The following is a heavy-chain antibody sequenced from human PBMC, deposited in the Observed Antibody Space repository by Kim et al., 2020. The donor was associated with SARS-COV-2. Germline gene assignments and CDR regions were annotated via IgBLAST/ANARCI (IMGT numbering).Heavy chain of an antibody. D-gene: IGHD6-19*01. CDR2: INHSGST. CDR3: PRAPGIAVADPFDY. V-gene: IGHV4-34*01. CDR1: GGSSSGYY. Sequence: SETLSLTCAVYGGSSSGYYWSWIRQPPGKGLEWIGEINHSGSTNYNPSLKSRVTISVDTSKNQSSLKLSSVTAADTAVYYCPRAPGIAVADPFDYWGQGT. J-gene: IGHJ4*02.